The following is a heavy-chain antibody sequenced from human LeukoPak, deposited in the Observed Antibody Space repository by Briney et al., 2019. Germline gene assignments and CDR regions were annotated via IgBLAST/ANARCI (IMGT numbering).Heavy chain of an antibody. CDR2: IYGSGNT. CDR1: GASISSWY. CDR3: ARETSLAGFASGLGFNY. Sequence: SETLSLTCTVSGASISSWYWSWIRQPPGKGLEWIGYIYGSGNTNYNPSLKSRVTMSIDTSKNQFSLMLTSVTAADTSTYYCARETSLAGFASGLGFNYWGQGILVTVSS. J-gene: IGHJ4*02. D-gene: IGHD6-19*01. V-gene: IGHV4-59*01.